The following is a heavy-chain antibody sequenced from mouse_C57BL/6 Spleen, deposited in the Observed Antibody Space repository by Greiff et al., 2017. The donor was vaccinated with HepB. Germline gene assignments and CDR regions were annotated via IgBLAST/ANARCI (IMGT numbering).Heavy chain of an antibody. CDR3: ARGGYYGSSSHFDY. Sequence: EVQLQESGGGLVKPGGSLKLSCAASGFTFSDYGMHWVRQAPEKGLEWVAYISSGSSTIYYADTVKGRFTISRDNAKNTLFLQMTSLRSEDTAMYYCARGGYYGSSSHFDYWGQGTTLTVSS. J-gene: IGHJ2*01. CDR2: ISSGSSTI. V-gene: IGHV5-17*01. CDR1: GFTFSDYG. D-gene: IGHD1-1*01.